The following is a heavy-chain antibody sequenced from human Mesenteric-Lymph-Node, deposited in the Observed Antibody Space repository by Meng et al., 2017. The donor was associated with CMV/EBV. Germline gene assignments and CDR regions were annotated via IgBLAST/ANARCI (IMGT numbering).Heavy chain of an antibody. V-gene: IGHV1-2*02. CDR2: INHNSGGT. Sequence: ASVKVSCKASGYTFTGYYMHWVRQAPGQGLEWMGWINHNSGGTNYAQKFQGRVTMTRDTSISTAYMELSRLRSDDTAVYYCARIYCSSTSCYRHYYYGMDVWGQGTTVTVSS. D-gene: IGHD2-2*01. CDR1: GYTFTGYY. J-gene: IGHJ6*02. CDR3: ARIYCSSTSCYRHYYYGMDV.